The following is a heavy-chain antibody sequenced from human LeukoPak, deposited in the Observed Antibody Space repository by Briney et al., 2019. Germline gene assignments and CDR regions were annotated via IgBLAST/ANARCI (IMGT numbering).Heavy chain of an antibody. Sequence: GESLKVSCKASGYTFTSYGISWVRQAPGQGLEWMGWISAYNGNTNYAQKLQGRVTMTTDTSTSTAYMELRSLRSDDTAVYYCARGGYYGSGSYLWPLYYYYYMDVWGKGTTVTISS. CDR1: GYTFTSYG. D-gene: IGHD3-10*01. V-gene: IGHV1-18*01. CDR2: ISAYNGNT. CDR3: ARGGYYGSGSYLWPLYYYYYMDV. J-gene: IGHJ6*03.